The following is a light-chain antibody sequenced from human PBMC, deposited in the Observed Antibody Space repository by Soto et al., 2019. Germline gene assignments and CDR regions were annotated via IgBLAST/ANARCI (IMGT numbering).Light chain of an antibody. CDR1: QRVSSSY. CDR3: QRYGSSPPFT. CDR2: GAS. Sequence: EIVLTQSPGTLSLSPGERATLSCRASQRVSSSYLAWYQQKPGQAPRLLIYGASSRATGIPDRSSGSGSGTDFTLTISRLEPEDFAVYFCQRYGSSPPFTFGQGTKVEI. J-gene: IGKJ2*01. V-gene: IGKV3-20*01.